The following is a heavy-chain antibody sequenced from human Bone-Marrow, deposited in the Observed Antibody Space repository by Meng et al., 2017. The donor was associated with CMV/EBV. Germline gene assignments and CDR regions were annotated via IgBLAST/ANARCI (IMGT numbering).Heavy chain of an antibody. V-gene: IGHV4-39*01. CDR2: IYYSGTT. Sequence: SEPLSLTCTVSGGSISSSGYFWGWIRQPPGKGLEWIGSIYYSGTTYYNPSLKSRVSISVGASKNQFSLKLSSVTAADTAVYYCARLGLGYCSNSSCSPPWGQGTLVTVSS. J-gene: IGHJ5*02. CDR3: ARLGLGYCSNSSCSPP. CDR1: GGSISSSGYF. D-gene: IGHD2-2*01.